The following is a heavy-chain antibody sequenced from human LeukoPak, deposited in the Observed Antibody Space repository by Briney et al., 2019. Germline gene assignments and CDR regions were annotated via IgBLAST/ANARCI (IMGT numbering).Heavy chain of an antibody. V-gene: IGHV3-30-3*01. J-gene: IGHJ4*02. Sequence: PGGSLRLSCAASGFTFSSYAMHWVRQAPGKGLEWVAVISYDGSNKYYADSVKGRFTISRDNSKNTLYLQMNSLRAEDTAVYYCASLGSYSGYWGRGTLVTVSS. D-gene: IGHD1-26*01. CDR3: ASLGSYSGY. CDR1: GFTFSSYA. CDR2: ISYDGSNK.